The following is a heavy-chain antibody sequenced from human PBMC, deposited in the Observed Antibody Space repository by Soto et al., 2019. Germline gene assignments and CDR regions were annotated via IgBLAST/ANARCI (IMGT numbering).Heavy chain of an antibody. J-gene: IGHJ6*02. V-gene: IGHV3-48*02. CDR1: GFTFSSYS. D-gene: IGHD6-13*01. CDR3: ARIKETAAGGTWYYYGMDV. Sequence: ESGGGLVQPGGSLRLSCAASGFTFSSYSMNWVRQAPGKGLEWVSYISSSSSTIYYADSVKGRFTISRDNAKNSLYLQMNSLRDEDTAVYYCARIKETAAGGTWYYYGMDVWGQGTTVTVSS. CDR2: ISSSSSTI.